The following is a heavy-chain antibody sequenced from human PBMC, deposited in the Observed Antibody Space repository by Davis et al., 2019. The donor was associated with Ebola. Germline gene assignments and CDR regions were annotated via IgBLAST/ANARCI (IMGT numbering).Heavy chain of an antibody. Sequence: SETLSLTCAVYGGSFSSYYWGWIRQPPGKGLEWIGEINHSGSTNYNPSLKSRVTISVDTSKNQFSLKLSSVTAADTAVYYCARAIGGRGGWFDPWGQGTLVTVSS. D-gene: IGHD3-16*01. CDR1: GGSFSSYY. CDR3: ARAIGGRGGWFDP. J-gene: IGHJ5*02. CDR2: INHSGST. V-gene: IGHV4-34*01.